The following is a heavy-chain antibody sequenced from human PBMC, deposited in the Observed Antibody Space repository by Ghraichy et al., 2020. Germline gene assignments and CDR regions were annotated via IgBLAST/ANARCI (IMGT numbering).Heavy chain of an antibody. CDR2: INHSGST. J-gene: IGHJ5*02. V-gene: IGHV4-34*01. CDR1: GESFSGYY. CDR3: ARRRYCSSTSCFLQRLNWFDP. Sequence: SETLSLTCAVYGESFSGYYWSWIRQPPGKGLEWIGEINHSGSTNYNPSLKSRVTISVDTSKNQFSLKLSSVTAADTAVYYCARRRYCSSTSCFLQRLNWFDPWGQGTLVTVSS. D-gene: IGHD2-2*01.